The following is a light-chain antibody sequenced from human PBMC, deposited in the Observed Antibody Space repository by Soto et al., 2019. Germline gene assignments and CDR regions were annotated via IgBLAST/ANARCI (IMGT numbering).Light chain of an antibody. CDR3: QQYNSYSWT. CDR1: QSVSGN. V-gene: IGKV3-15*01. Sequence: EIVMTQSPDSLSVSPGERATLSCRASQSVSGNLAWYQQKPGQAPRLLIYDTSTRATGIPARFSGSGSGTEFTLTISSLQSDDFATYYCQQYNSYSWTFGQGTKVDIK. J-gene: IGKJ1*01. CDR2: DTS.